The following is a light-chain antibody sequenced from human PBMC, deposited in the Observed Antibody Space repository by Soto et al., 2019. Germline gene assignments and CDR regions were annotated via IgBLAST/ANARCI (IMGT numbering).Light chain of an antibody. CDR3: MQSTQLPPT. CDR1: QSGLYSSNNKNY. J-gene: IGKJ5*01. V-gene: IGKV4-1*01. CDR2: WAS. Sequence: DIVMTQSPDSLAVSLGEGAAINCKSSQSGLYSSNNKNYLAWYQQKPGQPPKLLIYWASTRESGVPDRFSGSGSGTDFTLEISRVETDDVGIYYCMQSTQLPPTFGQGTQLEIK.